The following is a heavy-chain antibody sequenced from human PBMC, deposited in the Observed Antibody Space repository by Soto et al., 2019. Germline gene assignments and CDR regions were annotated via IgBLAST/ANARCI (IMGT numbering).Heavy chain of an antibody. Sequence: EVQLLQSGGGLAQPGGSLTLSCAASGFSFSDYSMNWVRRAPGKGLEWVSAFSAGGDYRHYADSVKGRFTISRDNSKKTFFLQMNRLRAEDTGRYFWAREARYDCGVYHYEGIDYWGQGTLVTVSS. CDR2: FSAGGDYR. J-gene: IGHJ4*02. D-gene: IGHD3-22*01. V-gene: IGHV3-23*01. CDR1: GFSFSDYS. CDR3: AREARYDCGVYHYEGIDY.